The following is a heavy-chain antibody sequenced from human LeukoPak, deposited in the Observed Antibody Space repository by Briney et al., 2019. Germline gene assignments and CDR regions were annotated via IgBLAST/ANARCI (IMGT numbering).Heavy chain of an antibody. Sequence: SSETLSLTCTVSGGSIGSYYWSWIRQPPGKGLEWIGYIHYSGSTNHNPSLKSRVTISIDTSKHQISLRLTSVTAADTAVYYCAGYGNYWDWYFDLWGRGTLVTVSS. CDR2: IHYSGST. CDR1: GGSIGSYY. D-gene: IGHD4-11*01. J-gene: IGHJ2*01. V-gene: IGHV4-59*01. CDR3: AGYGNYWDWYFDL.